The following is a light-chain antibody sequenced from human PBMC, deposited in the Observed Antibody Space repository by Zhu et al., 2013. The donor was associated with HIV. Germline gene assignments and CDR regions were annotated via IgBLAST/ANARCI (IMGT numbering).Light chain of an antibody. J-gene: IGLJ1*01. CDR1: NRDIGSYNY. CDR3: CSYAGESTYV. Sequence: QSALTQPASVSGSPGQSITISCTGTNRDIGSYNYVSWFQQHPGKAPKLMIYEVSKRPSGVSLRFSASKSGNTASLTISGLQAEDEADYYCCSYAGESTYVFGTGTTVTVL. V-gene: IGLV2-23*02. CDR2: EVS.